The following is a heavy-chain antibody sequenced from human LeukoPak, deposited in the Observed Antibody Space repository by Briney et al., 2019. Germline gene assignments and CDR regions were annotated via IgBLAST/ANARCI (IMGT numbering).Heavy chain of an antibody. J-gene: IGHJ4*02. CDR1: GFTFSTYS. V-gene: IGHV3-9*01. CDR3: AKDIAGTTAAAGAYFDY. Sequence: GGSLRLSCVASGFTFSTYSMHWVRQAPGKGLEWVSGVSWNSGNIGYADFVKGRFTISRDNAKNSLYLQMNSLRAEDTALYYCAKDIAGTTAAAGAYFDYWGQGTLVTVSS. D-gene: IGHD6-13*01. CDR2: VSWNSGNI.